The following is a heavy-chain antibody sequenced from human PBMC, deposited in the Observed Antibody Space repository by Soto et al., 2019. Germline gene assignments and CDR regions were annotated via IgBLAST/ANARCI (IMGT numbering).Heavy chain of an antibody. J-gene: IGHJ5*02. CDR1: GFTFSSYA. CDR2: ISYDGSNK. Sequence: QVQLVESGGGVVQPGWSLRLSCAASGFTFSSYAMHWVRQAPGKGLEWVAVISYDGSNKYYADSVKGRFTISRDDSKNTLYLQMNSLRAEDTAVYYCARDEWFDPWGQGTLVTVSS. CDR3: ARDEWFDP. V-gene: IGHV3-30-3*01.